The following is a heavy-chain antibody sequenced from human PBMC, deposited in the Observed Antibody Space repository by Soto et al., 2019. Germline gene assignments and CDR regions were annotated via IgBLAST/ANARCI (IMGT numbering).Heavy chain of an antibody. Sequence: GGSLRLSCVASGFVFKNYEMNWVRQTPGKGLEWISYISNSGNTIYVADSMRGRFTISRDNAKNSLFLQMNSLRADDTAVYYCARDIDNRDYYYGLDVWGQGTTVTVSS. V-gene: IGHV3-48*03. CDR3: ARDIDNRDYYYGLDV. D-gene: IGHD1-20*01. J-gene: IGHJ6*02. CDR1: GFVFKNYE. CDR2: ISNSGNTI.